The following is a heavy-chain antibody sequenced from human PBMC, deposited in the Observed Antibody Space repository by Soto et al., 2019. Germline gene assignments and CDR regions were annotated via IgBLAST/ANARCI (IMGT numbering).Heavy chain of an antibody. CDR2: MHHSGST. D-gene: IGHD3-10*01. Sequence: QVRLQESGPGLVNPSGTLSLTCVVSGGSITSPNWWTWVRQPPGRGLEWIAEMHHSGSTNYSPSLKRRVVMSIDKSKNQFSLKLISVTAADTAVYYCATGNVYYYGSGGLWDQWGRGALVTVSS. CDR1: GGSITSPNW. V-gene: IGHV4-4*02. J-gene: IGHJ4*02. CDR3: ATGNVYYYGSGGLWDQ.